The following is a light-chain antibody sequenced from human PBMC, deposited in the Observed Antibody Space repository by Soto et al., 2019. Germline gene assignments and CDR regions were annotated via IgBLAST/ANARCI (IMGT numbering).Light chain of an antibody. Sequence: QSALTQPASVSGSPGQSITISCTGTSSDVGGYNYVSWYQQHPGKAPKLVIYEVTNRPSGVSNRFSGSKSGNTASLTISGLQAEDEADYYCSSYRSSNTLEVFGTGTKLTVL. V-gene: IGLV2-14*01. CDR2: EVT. CDR3: SSYRSSNTLEV. J-gene: IGLJ1*01. CDR1: SSDVGGYNY.